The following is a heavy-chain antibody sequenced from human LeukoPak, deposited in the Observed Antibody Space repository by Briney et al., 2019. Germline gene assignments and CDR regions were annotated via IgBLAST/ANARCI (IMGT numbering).Heavy chain of an antibody. J-gene: IGHJ4*02. CDR3: ARGRDDDSDYYYVGFDY. V-gene: IGHV3-48*03. Sequence: EGSLRLSCAASGFIFSRYEMNCVRQAPGKGLEWVSYISSSGGKTYYAASVKGRFTISRDNAKNSLYLQMNSPRVEDTAVYYCARGRDDDSDYYYVGFDYWGQGTLVTVSS. CDR2: ISSSGGKT. D-gene: IGHD3-22*01. CDR1: GFIFSRYE.